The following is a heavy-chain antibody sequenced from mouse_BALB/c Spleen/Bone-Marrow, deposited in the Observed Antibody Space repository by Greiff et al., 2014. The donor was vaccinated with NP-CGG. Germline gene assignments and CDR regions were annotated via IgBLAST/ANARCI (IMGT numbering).Heavy chain of an antibody. V-gene: IGHV1-87*01. CDR1: GYTFTSYW. Sequence: QVQLQQPGAELARPGASVKLSCKASGYTFTSYWMQWVKQRPGQGLEWIGAIYPGDGDTRYTQKFKGKATLTADKSSSTAYMQLSSLASEDSAVYYCARFYGYDGMDYWGRGTSVTVSS. CDR3: ARFYGYDGMDY. J-gene: IGHJ4*01. CDR2: IYPGDGDT. D-gene: IGHD2-2*01.